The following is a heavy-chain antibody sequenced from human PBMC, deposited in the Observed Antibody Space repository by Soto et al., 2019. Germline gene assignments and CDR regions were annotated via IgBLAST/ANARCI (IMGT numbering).Heavy chain of an antibody. D-gene: IGHD1-26*01. CDR3: ARGPGGATKPYYYYAMDV. CDR1: GYTFNSHG. V-gene: IGHV1-18*04. J-gene: IGHJ6*01. Sequence: QVPLVQSGGEVKKPGTSVKVSCKASGYTFNSHGISWVRHAPGQGLEWMGWINTDSGKTNYAQKFQGRDTMNTTTPTNTTYLVLRSLGSGDTAVYYCARGPGGATKPYYYYAMDVWGEGTPITVSS. CDR2: INTDSGKT.